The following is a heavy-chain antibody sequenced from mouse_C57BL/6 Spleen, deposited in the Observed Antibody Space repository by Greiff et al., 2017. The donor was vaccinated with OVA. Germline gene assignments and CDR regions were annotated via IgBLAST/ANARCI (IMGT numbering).Heavy chain of an antibody. Sequence: VQLQQSGPELVKPGASVKMSCKASGYTFTDYNMHWVKQSPGKSLEWIGYINPNNGGTSYNQKFKGKATLTVNKSSSTAYMELRSLTSEDYAVYYCARGGNYAMDYWGQGTSVTVSS. CDR2: INPNNGGT. CDR1: GYTFTDYN. J-gene: IGHJ4*01. V-gene: IGHV1-22*01. CDR3: ARGGNYAMDY.